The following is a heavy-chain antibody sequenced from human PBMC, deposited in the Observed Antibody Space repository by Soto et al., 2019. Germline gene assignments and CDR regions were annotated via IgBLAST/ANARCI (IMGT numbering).Heavy chain of an antibody. CDR1: GVSISSGW. J-gene: IGHJ1*01. D-gene: IGHD2-15*01. CDR2: IHNGGET. Sequence: GGPLTLSCGVSGVSISSGWMSWVRQAPGKGQEWVSIIHNGGETYYADSVKDRFTVSRDNSKNTVFLQMNSLRVEDTAVYYCARDSWSQYWGQGTLVTVFS. CDR3: ARDSWSQY. V-gene: IGHV3-66*01.